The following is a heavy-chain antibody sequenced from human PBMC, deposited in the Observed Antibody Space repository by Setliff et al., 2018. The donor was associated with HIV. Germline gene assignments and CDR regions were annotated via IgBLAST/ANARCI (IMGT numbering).Heavy chain of an antibody. Sequence: PGESLKISCKGSGYSFTSYWIGWVRQTPGKGLEWMGIIYPGDSDTRYSPSFQGQVTISADKSISTAYLQWSSLKASDTAMYYCARALCSSTTCYGNWFDPWGQGTLVTVSS. V-gene: IGHV5-51*01. J-gene: IGHJ5*02. D-gene: IGHD2-2*01. CDR2: IYPGDSDT. CDR3: ARALCSSTTCYGNWFDP. CDR1: GYSFTSYW.